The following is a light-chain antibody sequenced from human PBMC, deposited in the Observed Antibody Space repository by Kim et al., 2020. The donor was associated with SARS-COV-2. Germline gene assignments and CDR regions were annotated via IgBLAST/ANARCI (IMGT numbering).Light chain of an antibody. CDR3: QQSYSTPPT. J-gene: IGKJ1*01. V-gene: IGKV1-39*01. CDR1: QTISGY. CDR2: AAS. Sequence: DIQMTQSPSSLSASVGDRVTITCRASQTISGYLNWYQQKPGKAPKLLIYAASSLLGGVPSRFSGSGSGTDFTLTISSLQPEDFATYHYQQSYSTPPTFGQGTKVDIK.